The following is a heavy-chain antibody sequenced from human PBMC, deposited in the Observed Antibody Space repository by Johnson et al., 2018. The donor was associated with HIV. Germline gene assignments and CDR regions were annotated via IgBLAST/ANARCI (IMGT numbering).Heavy chain of an antibody. CDR1: GLTFRGYW. Sequence: VQLVESGGGLLQPGRSLRLPCAASGLTFRGYWMTWVRQAPGKVLEWVSAISWSMGSIGYAVSVKGRFSISRDNSKNSLYLQMNSLRAEDTAVYYCAYSSSPLSGDAFDIWGQGTMVTVSS. D-gene: IGHD6-6*01. J-gene: IGHJ3*02. CDR3: AYSSSPLSGDAFDI. V-gene: IGHV3-9*01. CDR2: ISWSMGSI.